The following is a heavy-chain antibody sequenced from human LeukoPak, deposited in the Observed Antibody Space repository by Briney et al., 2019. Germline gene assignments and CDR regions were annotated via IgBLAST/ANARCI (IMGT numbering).Heavy chain of an antibody. D-gene: IGHD3-9*01. V-gene: IGHV2-5*01. CDR1: GLLLSTTGVG. Sequence: SAPTLVNNAQTFTLTCTFSGLLLSTTGVGLGWIRQPRPKTLEWLALIYSNDDKRYSPSLKSRLTNTKDTAKRQVVLTTANIDPLDTAPYYLAHSRDDIFSGCNRFHPWRRGPVVTV. CDR3: AHSRDDIFSGCNRFHP. CDR2: IYSNDDK. J-gene: IGHJ5*02.